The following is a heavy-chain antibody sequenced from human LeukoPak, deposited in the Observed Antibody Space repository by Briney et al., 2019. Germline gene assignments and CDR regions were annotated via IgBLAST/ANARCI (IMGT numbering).Heavy chain of an antibody. CDR1: GFTFSSYS. CDR2: ISSSSSYI. V-gene: IGHV3-21*01. D-gene: IGHD2-2*01. J-gene: IGHJ4*02. CDR3: ARHGSPRYAYSYFDY. Sequence: GGSLRLSCAASGFTFSSYSMNWVRQAPGKGLEWVSSISSSSSYIYYADSVKGRFTISRDNAKNSLYLQMNSLRAEDTAVYYCARHGSPRYAYSYFDYWGQGTLVTVSS.